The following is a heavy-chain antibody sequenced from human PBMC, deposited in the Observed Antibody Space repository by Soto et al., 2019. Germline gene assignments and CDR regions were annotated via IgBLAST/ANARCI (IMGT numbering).Heavy chain of an antibody. V-gene: IGHV6-1*01. CDR1: GDSVSSNSAA. J-gene: IGHJ5*02. CDR3: ARYDVRQQLGSP. D-gene: IGHD6-13*01. CDR2: TYYRSKWYN. Sequence: SQTLSLTCVTSGDSVSSNSAAWNWIRQSPSRGLEWLGRTYYRSKWYNDYAVSVKSRITINPDTSKNQFSLQLNSVTPEDTAVYYCARYDVRQQLGSPWGQGTLVTVSS.